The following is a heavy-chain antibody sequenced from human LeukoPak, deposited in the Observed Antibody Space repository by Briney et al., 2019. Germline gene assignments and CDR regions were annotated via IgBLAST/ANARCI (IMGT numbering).Heavy chain of an antibody. CDR2: INTDTRTP. CDR1: GYTFTSYA. J-gene: IGHJ4*02. D-gene: IGHD3-16*02. V-gene: IGHV7-4-1*02. CDR3: ARGGHDYVWGSYRYLEDY. Sequence: ASVKVSCKASGYTFTSYAMNWVRQAPGQGLEWMGWINTDTRTPTYAQGFTGRFVFSLDTSVSTTYLQISSLKPEDTAVYYCARGGHDYVWGSYRYLEDYWGQGTLVTVSS.